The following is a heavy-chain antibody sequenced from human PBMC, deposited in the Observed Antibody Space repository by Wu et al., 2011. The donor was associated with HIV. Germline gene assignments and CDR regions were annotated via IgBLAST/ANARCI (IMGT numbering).Heavy chain of an antibody. J-gene: IGHJ3*02. V-gene: IGHV1-69*18. CDR2: IIPIFGTV. D-gene: IGHD3-10*01. Sequence: QVQLVQSGAEVKKPGASVKVSCKASGGAFSTYAISWVRQAPRQGLEWLGRIIPIFGTVNYAQKFQGRVTITTDESTSTAYMELSSLRSDDTAVYYCARGYGSGKEYDGFDIWGQGTMVTVSS. CDR1: GGAFSTYA. CDR3: ARGYGSGKEYDGFDI.